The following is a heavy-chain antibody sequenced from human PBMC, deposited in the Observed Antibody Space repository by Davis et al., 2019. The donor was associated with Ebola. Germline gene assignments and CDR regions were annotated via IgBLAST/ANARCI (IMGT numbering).Heavy chain of an antibody. J-gene: IGHJ4*02. CDR2: ISRSDGAA. CDR1: GFTFTDYA. Sequence: GGSLRLSCVVSGFTFTDYAMNWVRQAPGKGLEWVSSISRSDGAAYYADSVKGRFTISRDISKNTLYLQMNSLRAEDTAVYYCARRAYLDYWGQGTLVTVSS. V-gene: IGHV3-23*01. CDR3: ARRAYLDY.